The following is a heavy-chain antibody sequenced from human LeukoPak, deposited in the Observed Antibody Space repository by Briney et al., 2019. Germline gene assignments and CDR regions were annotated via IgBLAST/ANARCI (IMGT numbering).Heavy chain of an antibody. J-gene: IGHJ4*02. CDR3: AKGISSLLYYFDN. D-gene: IGHD2-15*01. CDR1: GFTFSHYA. V-gene: IGHV3-23*01. CDR2: ISSSSSHI. Sequence: GSLRLSCAASGFTFSHYAVRWVRQAPGKGLGWVSSISSSSSHIYYADSVRGRFTISRDNSGNTLYLQMNSLRAEDTVIYYCAKGISSLLYYFDNWGQGILVTVSS.